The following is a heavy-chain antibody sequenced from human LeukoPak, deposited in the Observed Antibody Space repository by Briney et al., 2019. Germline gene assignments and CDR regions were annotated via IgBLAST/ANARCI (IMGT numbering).Heavy chain of an antibody. CDR3: ARHGGWGSTFDY. CDR2: IYYSGST. V-gene: IGHV4-30-4*01. J-gene: IGHJ4*02. CDR1: GGSISSSDYY. Sequence: SQTLSLACTVSGGSISSSDYYWSWIRQPPGKGLEWIGYIYYSGSTYYNPSLKSRVTISVDTSKNQFSLKLSSVTAADTAVYYCARHGGWGSTFDYWGQGTLGNVSS. D-gene: IGHD1-1*01.